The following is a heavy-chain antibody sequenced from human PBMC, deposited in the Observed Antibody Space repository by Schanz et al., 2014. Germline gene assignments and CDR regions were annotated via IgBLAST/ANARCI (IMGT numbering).Heavy chain of an antibody. D-gene: IGHD5-18*01. CDR1: GFTFSDYG. CDR3: ARGGADLAMAHEY. V-gene: IGHV3-74*02. J-gene: IGHJ4*02. CDR2: LNFDETYT. Sequence: VQLVESGGGVVQPGQSLRLSCAASGFTFSDYGMHWLRQAPGKGLEWVSRLNFDETYTSYADSVKGRFTISRDNAKNTVYLQMTSLRVEDTAVYYCARGGADLAMAHEYWGRGTLVTVSS.